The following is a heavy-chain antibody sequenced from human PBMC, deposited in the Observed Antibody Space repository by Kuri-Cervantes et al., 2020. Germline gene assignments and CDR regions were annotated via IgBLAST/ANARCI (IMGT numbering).Heavy chain of an antibody. D-gene: IGHD3-3*01. CDR1: GYTFTSYA. CDR3: ASSSITIFGVVTTPYYYYYMDV. J-gene: IGHJ6*03. Sequence: ASVKVSCRASGYTFTSYAMHWVRQAPGQRLEWMGWINAGNGNTKYSQKFQGRVTITRDTSASTAYMELSSLRSEDTAVYYCASSSITIFGVVTTPYYYYYMDVWGKGTAVTVSS. V-gene: IGHV1-3*01. CDR2: INAGNGNT.